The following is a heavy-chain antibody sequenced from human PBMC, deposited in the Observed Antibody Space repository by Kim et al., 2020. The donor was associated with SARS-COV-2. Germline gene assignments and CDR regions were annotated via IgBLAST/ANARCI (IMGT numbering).Heavy chain of an antibody. V-gene: IGHV3-30*03. Sequence: GGSLRLSCAASGFTFSSYGMHWVRQAPGKGLEWVAVISYDGSNKYYADSVKGRFTISRDNSKNTLYLQMNSLGAEDTAVYYCVGTSPFDPWGQGTLVTVSS. CDR3: VGTSPFDP. CDR2: ISYDGSNK. J-gene: IGHJ5*02. CDR1: GFTFSSYG. D-gene: IGHD2-2*01.